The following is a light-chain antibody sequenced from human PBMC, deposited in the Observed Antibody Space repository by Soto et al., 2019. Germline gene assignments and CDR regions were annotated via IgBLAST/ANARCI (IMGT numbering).Light chain of an antibody. V-gene: IGKV1-5*01. CDR3: QQLDSYPIT. J-gene: IGKJ5*01. CDR1: QSISAW. Sequence: DIQMTQSPSTLSASVGDRVTITCRASQSISAWLAWYQQEPGKAPKLLIYDASSLESGVPSRFSGSGSGTDFTLTISSLQPEDFATYYCQQLDSYPITFGQGTRLEIK. CDR2: DAS.